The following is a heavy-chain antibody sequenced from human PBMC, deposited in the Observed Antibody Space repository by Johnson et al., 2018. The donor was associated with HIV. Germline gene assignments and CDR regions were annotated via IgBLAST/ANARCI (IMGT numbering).Heavy chain of an antibody. D-gene: IGHD6-25*01. J-gene: IGHJ3*02. CDR1: GFIFSSYA. Sequence: VQLVESGGGLVQPGGSLRLSCAASGFIFSSYAMSWVRQAPGKGLEWVSEISGCVGSTYYADSVKGRFTISRDNSKNTLYLQMNSLRAEDTAVYCCAKDHRFTPAAFDIWGQGTMVTVSS. CDR3: AKDHRFTPAAFDI. CDR2: ISGCVGST. V-gene: IGHV3-23*04.